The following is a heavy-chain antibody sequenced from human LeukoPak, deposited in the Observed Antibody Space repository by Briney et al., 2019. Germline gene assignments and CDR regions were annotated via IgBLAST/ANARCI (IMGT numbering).Heavy chain of an antibody. D-gene: IGHD3/OR15-3a*01. CDR2: IKQDGSEK. CDR3: ARTGLGMYSFDQ. J-gene: IGHJ4*02. V-gene: IGHV3-7*01. CDR1: GFTFSSYW. Sequence: GGSLRLSCAASGFTFSSYWMSWVRQAPGKGLEWVANIKQDGSEKYYVDSVKGRFTISRDNAKNSLYLQMNSLRVEDTAVCYCARTGLGMYSFDQWGQGTLVTVSS.